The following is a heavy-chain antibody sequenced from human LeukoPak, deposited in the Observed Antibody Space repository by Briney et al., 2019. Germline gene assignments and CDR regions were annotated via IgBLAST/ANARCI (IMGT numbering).Heavy chain of an antibody. Sequence: PSETLSLTCAVSGYSISSGYYWGWIRQPPGKGLEWIGSIYHSGSTYCNPSLKSRVTISVDTSKNQFSLKLSSVTAADTAVYYCARLGYSGYLDYWGQGTLVTASS. D-gene: IGHD5-12*01. V-gene: IGHV4-38-2*01. CDR2: IYHSGST. CDR3: ARLGYSGYLDY. J-gene: IGHJ4*02. CDR1: GYSISSGYY.